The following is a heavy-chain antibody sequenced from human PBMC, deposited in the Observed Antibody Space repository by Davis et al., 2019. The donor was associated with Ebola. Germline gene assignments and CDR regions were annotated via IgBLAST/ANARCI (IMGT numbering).Heavy chain of an antibody. V-gene: IGHV4-59*08. Sequence: SETLSLTCTVSGGSISSYYWSWIRQPPGKGLAWIGYIYYSGSTNYNPSLKSRVTISVDTSKNQFSLKLSSVTAADTAVYYCARQTTVTTYYYGMDVWGQGTTVTVSS. CDR2: IYYSGST. CDR1: GGSISSYY. CDR3: ARQTTVTTYYYGMDV. J-gene: IGHJ6*02. D-gene: IGHD4-11*01.